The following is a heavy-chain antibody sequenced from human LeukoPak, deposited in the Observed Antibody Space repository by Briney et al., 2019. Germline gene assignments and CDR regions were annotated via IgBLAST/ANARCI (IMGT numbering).Heavy chain of an antibody. CDR1: GYTFTGYY. J-gene: IGHJ3*02. CDR3: AREPTTPDYEISGGVFAFDI. CDR2: INPNSGGT. V-gene: IGHV1-2*04. D-gene: IGHD1-26*01. Sequence: EASVKVSCKASGYTFTGYYMHWVRQAPGQGLEWMGWINPNSGGTNYAQKFQGWVTMTRDTSISTAYMELSRLRSDDTAVYYCAREPTTPDYEISGGVFAFDIWGQGTMVTVSS.